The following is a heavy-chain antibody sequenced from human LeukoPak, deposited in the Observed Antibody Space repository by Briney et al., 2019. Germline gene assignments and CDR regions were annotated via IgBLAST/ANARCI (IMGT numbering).Heavy chain of an antibody. J-gene: IGHJ6*03. CDR1: GYTFINYD. CDR2: VNPNSANT. D-gene: IGHD1-26*01. V-gene: IGHV1-8*03. CDR3: ARGPKVGATMFGKYYYYYMDV. Sequence: EASVKVSCKASGYTFINYDINWVRQATGQGLEWMGWVNPNSANTGYAQKFQGRVTITRNTSISTAYMELSGLRSEDTAVYYCARGPKVGATMFGKYYYYYMDVWGKGTTVTVSS.